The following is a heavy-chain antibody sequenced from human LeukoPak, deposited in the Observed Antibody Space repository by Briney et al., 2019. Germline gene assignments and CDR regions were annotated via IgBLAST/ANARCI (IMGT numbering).Heavy chain of an antibody. J-gene: IGHJ3*02. Sequence: PSETLPLTCTVSGGSISSSSYYWGWIRQPPGKGLEWIGSLYFSGSTYYNPSLKSRVTTSVDTSKNQFSLKLTSVTAADTAVYYCAREKMVAPTAFDIWGRGTMVTVSS. CDR1: GGSISSSSYY. D-gene: IGHD2-8*01. CDR2: LYFSGST. CDR3: AREKMVAPTAFDI. V-gene: IGHV4-39*07.